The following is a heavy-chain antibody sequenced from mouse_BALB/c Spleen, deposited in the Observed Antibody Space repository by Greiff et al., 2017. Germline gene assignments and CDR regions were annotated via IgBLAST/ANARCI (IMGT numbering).Heavy chain of an antibody. CDR1: GYSITSDYA. CDR3: AREGNYRWYFDY. Sequence: EVQLQESGPGLVKPSQSLSLTCTVTGYSITSDYAWNWIRQFPGNKLEWMGYISYSGSTSYNPSLKSRISITRDTSKNQFFLQLNSVTTEDTATYYCAREGNYRWYFDYWGQGTTLTVSS. CDR2: ISYSGST. D-gene: IGHD2-1*01. V-gene: IGHV3-2*02. J-gene: IGHJ2*01.